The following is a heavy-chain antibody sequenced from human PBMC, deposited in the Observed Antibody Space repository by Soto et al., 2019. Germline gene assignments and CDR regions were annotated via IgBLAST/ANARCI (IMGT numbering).Heavy chain of an antibody. J-gene: IGHJ3*02. Sequence: LRLSCAASGFTFDDYAMHWVRQAPGKGLEWVSGISWNSGSIGYADSVKGRFTISRDNAKNSLYLQMNSLRAEDTALYYCAKKGTWNVDGDAFDIWGQGTMVTV. CDR2: ISWNSGSI. V-gene: IGHV3-9*01. D-gene: IGHD1-1*01. CDR3: AKKGTWNVDGDAFDI. CDR1: GFTFDDYA.